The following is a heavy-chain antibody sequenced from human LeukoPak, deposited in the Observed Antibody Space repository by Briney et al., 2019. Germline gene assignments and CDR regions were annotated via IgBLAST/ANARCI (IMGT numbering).Heavy chain of an antibody. CDR1: EFPFRSYA. D-gene: IGHD1-14*01. CDR3: AKGSTTSRPYYFDH. Sequence: GGSLRLSCAASEFPFRSYAMSWVRQAPGKGLEWISAITYSGGDTYHSDSVKGRFTISRNNSKNTLYLEMNNLRADDTAVYFCAKGSTTSRPYYFDHWGQGTLVTVSS. CDR2: ITYSGGDT. J-gene: IGHJ4*02. V-gene: IGHV3-23*01.